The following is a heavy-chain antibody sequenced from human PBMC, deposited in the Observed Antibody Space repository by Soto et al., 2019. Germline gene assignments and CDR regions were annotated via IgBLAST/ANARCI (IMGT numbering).Heavy chain of an antibody. CDR2: IRGDGSEI. CDR1: GLTFSTHW. V-gene: IGHV3-7*01. D-gene: IGHD3-3*01. CDR3: ARDWTDSWSGLFDY. Sequence: EVQLVESGGGLVQPGGSLRLSCAASGLTFSTHWMSGVRQAPGKGLGWVANIRGDGSEIHYVDSVKGRFSIPSDNAKNSLYLQMDSLRAEDTAVYYCARDWTDSWSGLFDYWGQGTLVTVSS. J-gene: IGHJ4*02.